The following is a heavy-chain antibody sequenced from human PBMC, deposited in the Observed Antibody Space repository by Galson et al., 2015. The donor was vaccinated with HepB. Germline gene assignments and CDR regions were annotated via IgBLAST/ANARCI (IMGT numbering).Heavy chain of an antibody. V-gene: IGHV3-48*02. CDR2: ISSSSSTI. CDR3: ARDELGITMVRDLNAFDI. CDR1: GFTFSSYS. J-gene: IGHJ3*02. Sequence: SLRLSCAASGFTFSSYSMNWVRQAPGKGLEWVSYISSSSSTIYYADSVKGRFTISRDNAKNSLYLQMNSLRDEDTAVYYCARDELGITMVRDLNAFDIWGQGTMVTVSS. D-gene: IGHD3-10*01.